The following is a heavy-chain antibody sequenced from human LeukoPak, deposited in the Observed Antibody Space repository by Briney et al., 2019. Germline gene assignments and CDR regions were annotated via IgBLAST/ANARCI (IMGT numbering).Heavy chain of an antibody. D-gene: IGHD2-15*01. CDR3: ARRGYCSGGSCFPFDY. V-gene: IGHV4-4*02. CDR1: GGSISSSNW. J-gene: IGHJ4*02. Sequence: SETLSLTCAVSGGSISSSNWWSWVRQPPGKGLEWIGEIYHSGSTNYNPSLKSRVTISVDRSKNQFSLRLSSVTAADTAVYYCARRGYCSGGSCFPFDYRGQGTLVTVSS. CDR2: IYHSGST.